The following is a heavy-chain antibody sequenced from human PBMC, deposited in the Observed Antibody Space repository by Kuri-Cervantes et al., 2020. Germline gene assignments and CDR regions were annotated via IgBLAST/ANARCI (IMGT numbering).Heavy chain of an antibody. D-gene: IGHD6-19*01. V-gene: IGHV3-21*01. Sequence: GESLKISGAASGFTFSSYSMNWVRQAPGKGLEWVSSISSSSSYTYYPDSVRGRFTISRDNSKNTLYQQMNSLRAEDTAVYYGEKKPDGSGWYRWGQGTLVTVSS. CDR1: GFTFSSYS. CDR3: EKKPDGSGWYR. J-gene: IGHJ5*02. CDR2: ISSSSSYT.